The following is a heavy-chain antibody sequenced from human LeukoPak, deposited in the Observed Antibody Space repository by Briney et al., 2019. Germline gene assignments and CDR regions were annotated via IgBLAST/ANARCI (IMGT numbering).Heavy chain of an antibody. V-gene: IGHV3-20*04. CDR1: GFTFDDYG. D-gene: IGHD3-10*01. CDR3: ARGGGYGSGSYRYI. CDR2: INWNGGST. Sequence: GGSLRLSCAASGFTFDDYGMSWVRQAPGKGLEWVSGINWNGGSTGYADSVKGRFTISRDKAKNSLYLQMSSLRAEDTALYYCARGGGYGSGSYRYIWGQGTMVTVSS. J-gene: IGHJ3*02.